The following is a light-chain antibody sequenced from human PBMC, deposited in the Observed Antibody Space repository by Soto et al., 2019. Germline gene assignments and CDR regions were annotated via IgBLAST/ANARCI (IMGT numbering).Light chain of an antibody. CDR1: SSNIGAGYD. J-gene: IGLJ2*01. CDR3: QSDDSSLSGSVV. V-gene: IGLV1-40*01. Sequence: QSVLTQPPSVSGAPGQRVTISCTGSSSNIGAGYDVHWYQQLPGTAPKLLIYGNSNRPSGVPDRFSGSKSGTSASLAITGLQAEDAADYYGQSDDSSLSGSVVFGGGTKLTVL. CDR2: GNS.